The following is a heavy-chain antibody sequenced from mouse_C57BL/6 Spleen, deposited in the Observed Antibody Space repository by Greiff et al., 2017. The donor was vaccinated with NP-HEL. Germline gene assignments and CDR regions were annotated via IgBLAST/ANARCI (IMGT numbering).Heavy chain of an antibody. CDR3: ARERDYYGSSGYFDY. D-gene: IGHD1-1*01. CDR1: GFTFSDYG. Sequence: EVQVVESGGGLVKPGGSLKLSCAASGFTFSDYGMHWVRQAPEKGLEWVAYISSGSSTIYYADTVKGRFTISRDNAKNTLFLQMTSLRSEDTAMYYCARERDYYGSSGYFDYWGQGTTLTVSS. CDR2: ISSGSSTI. J-gene: IGHJ2*01. V-gene: IGHV5-17*01.